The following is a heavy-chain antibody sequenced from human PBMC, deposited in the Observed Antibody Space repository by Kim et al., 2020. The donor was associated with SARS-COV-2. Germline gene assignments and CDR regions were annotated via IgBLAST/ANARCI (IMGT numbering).Heavy chain of an antibody. CDR3: AISYDILTGYPFDY. Sequence: ADSVKGRITISRDNDKNARYLQMNSLRAEETAVYYGAISYDILTGYPFDYWGQGTLVTVSS. D-gene: IGHD3-9*01. J-gene: IGHJ4*02. V-gene: IGHV3-11*04.